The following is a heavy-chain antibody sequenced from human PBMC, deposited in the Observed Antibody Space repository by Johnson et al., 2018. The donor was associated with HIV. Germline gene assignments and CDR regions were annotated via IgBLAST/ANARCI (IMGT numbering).Heavy chain of an antibody. CDR1: GFTFSSYA. J-gene: IGHJ3*02. CDR2: ISGSGGST. CDR3: TRGESRRAVVGAFDI. D-gene: IGHD3-22*01. Sequence: VQLVESGGGLVQPGGSLRLSCAASGFTFSSYAMSWVRQAPGKGLEWVSAISGSGGSTYYADSGKGRFPISRDNSKSIAYLQMNSLKTEDTAVYYCTRGESRRAVVGAFDIWGQWTMVTVSS. V-gene: IGHV3-23*04.